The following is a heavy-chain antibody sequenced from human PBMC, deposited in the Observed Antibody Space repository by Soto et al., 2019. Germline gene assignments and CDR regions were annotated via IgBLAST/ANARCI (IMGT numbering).Heavy chain of an antibody. V-gene: IGHV3-74*01. J-gene: IGHJ4*02. CDR3: ARVIAAAGTSSFDY. Sequence: GGSLSLSCAASGFTFSSYWMHWVRQAPGKGLVWVSRINSDGSSTSYADSVKGRFTISRDNAKNTLYLQMNSLRAEDTAVYYCARVIAAAGTSSFDYWGQGTLVTVSS. CDR1: GFTFSSYW. CDR2: INSDGSST. D-gene: IGHD6-13*01.